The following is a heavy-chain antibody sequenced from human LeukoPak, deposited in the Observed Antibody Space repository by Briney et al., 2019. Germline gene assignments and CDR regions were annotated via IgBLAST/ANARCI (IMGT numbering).Heavy chain of an antibody. CDR2: IYYSGST. Sequence: ASETLSLTCAVSGGSISSSSYYWGWIRQPPGKGLEWIGSIYYSGSTYYNPSLKSRVTISVDTSKNQFSLKLSSVTAADTAVYYCARDGPYYYDSSGYHTFDPWGQGTLVTVSS. D-gene: IGHD3-22*01. V-gene: IGHV4-39*07. CDR3: ARDGPYYYDSSGYHTFDP. CDR1: GGSISSSSYY. J-gene: IGHJ5*02.